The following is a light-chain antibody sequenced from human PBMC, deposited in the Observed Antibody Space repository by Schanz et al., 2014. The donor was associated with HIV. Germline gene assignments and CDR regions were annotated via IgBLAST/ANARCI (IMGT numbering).Light chain of an antibody. CDR3: QSYDNSLSGWV. Sequence: QSVLTQPPSVSGAPGQRVTISCTGSSSNIGAGYDVHWYQHLPGTAPKLLIYGNSNRPSGVPDRFSGSKSGTSASLAITGLQAEDEAYYYCQSYDNSLSGWVFGGGTKLNVL. V-gene: IGLV1-40*01. J-gene: IGLJ3*02. CDR2: GNS. CDR1: SSNIGAGYD.